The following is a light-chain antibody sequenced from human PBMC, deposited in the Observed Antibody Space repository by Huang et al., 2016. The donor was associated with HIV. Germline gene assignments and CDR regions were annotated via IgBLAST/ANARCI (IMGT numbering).Light chain of an antibody. J-gene: IGKJ5*01. CDR3: QQRFSTTIT. Sequence: DIQMTQSPPSLSASVGDSVTIACRASQNVNTDLNWYQQKPGQAPRLLIFAASRLRRGVPSRFSGSGSGTEFTLTISSLQLEDFATYYCQQRFSTTITFGQGTRLDIK. CDR1: QNVNTD. V-gene: IGKV1-39*01. CDR2: AAS.